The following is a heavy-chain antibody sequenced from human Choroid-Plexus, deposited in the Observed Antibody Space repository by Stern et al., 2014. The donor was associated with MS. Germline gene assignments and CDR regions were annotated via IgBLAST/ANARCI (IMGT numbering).Heavy chain of an antibody. CDR1: GFSFSSFG. D-gene: IGHD2/OR15-2a*01. CDR2: ISYDGSK. J-gene: IGHJ4*02. Sequence: VQLVESGGGVVQPGRPLRLPCAASGFSFSSFGIHWVRQAPCKGLEWVALISYDGSKDYADSVKGRFAISRDNSKNTLYLQMNSLRAEDTAVYYCAKDRQYLTFFFDFWGQGSLVTVSS. V-gene: IGHV3-30*18. CDR3: AKDRQYLTFFFDF.